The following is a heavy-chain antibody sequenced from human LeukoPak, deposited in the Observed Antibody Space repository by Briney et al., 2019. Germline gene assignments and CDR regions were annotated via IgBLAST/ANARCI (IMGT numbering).Heavy chain of an antibody. CDR2: FYPEDGET. CDR3: AKGAVASKNYYYGMDV. D-gene: IGHD6-19*01. Sequence: VASVTVSCKVSGCTLTELSMHWVRQAPGKGREGMGGFYPEDGETIYAQKFQGRVTITEDTSTDTAYMELSSLRSEDTAVYYCAKGAVASKNYYYGMDVWGQGTTVTVSS. V-gene: IGHV1-24*01. CDR1: GCTLTELS. J-gene: IGHJ6*02.